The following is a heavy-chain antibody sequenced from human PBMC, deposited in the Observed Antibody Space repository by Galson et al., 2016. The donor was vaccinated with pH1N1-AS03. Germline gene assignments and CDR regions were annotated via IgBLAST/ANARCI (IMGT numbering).Heavy chain of an antibody. CDR3: ARGILGDAVGRDS. CDR1: GFTFSNAW. Sequence: SLRLSCAASGFTFSNAWMHWVRQAPGGGLVWVSRINTDETKTYYADSVEGRFAISRDIAKNTVYLQMNSLGPEDTAVYYCARGILGDAVGRDSWGQGTLVTVSS. V-gene: IGHV3-74*01. J-gene: IGHJ5*02. CDR2: INTDETKT. D-gene: IGHD2-21*01.